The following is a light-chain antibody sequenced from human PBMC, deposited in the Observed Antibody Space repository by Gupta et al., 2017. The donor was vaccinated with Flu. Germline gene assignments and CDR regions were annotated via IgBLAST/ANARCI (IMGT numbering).Light chain of an antibody. CDR1: QSSGNY. Sequence: DVQMTQSPSSLSASVGDRVTISCRASQSSGNYLNWYQQKVGEAPRLLIYLASRVQTGVPSRFSGRGSGTXFNLTIXRLQIEDFAIYYCQQCDSVPWTFGXGTEVDMK. V-gene: IGKV1-39*01. CDR3: QQCDSVPWT. CDR2: LAS. J-gene: IGKJ1*01.